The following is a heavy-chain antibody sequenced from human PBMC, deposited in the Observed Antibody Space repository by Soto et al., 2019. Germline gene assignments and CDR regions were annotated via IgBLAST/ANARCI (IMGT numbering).Heavy chain of an antibody. D-gene: IGHD2-21*02. CDR3: ARDNWSRRGDSDPYYFDY. Sequence: QVQLQESGPGLVKPSQTLSLTCTVSGGSISSGDYYWSWIRQPPGKGLEWIGYIYYSGSTYYNPSLKSRVTISVDTSKNQFSLKLSSVTAADTAVYYCARDNWSRRGDSDPYYFDYWGQGTLVTVSS. V-gene: IGHV4-30-4*01. CDR1: GGSISSGDYY. CDR2: IYYSGST. J-gene: IGHJ4*02.